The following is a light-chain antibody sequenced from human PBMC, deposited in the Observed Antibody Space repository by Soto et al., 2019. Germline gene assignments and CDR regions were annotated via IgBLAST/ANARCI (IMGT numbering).Light chain of an antibody. CDR1: QSITNH. CDR3: QHRGDWPPGAT. CDR2: DAS. Sequence: EIVLTQSPATLSLSPGDRATLSCRASQSITNHLAWYQQKPGQAPRLLIYDASNRATGIPARFSGSGSGTGFTLTISSLEPEDSAVYYCQHRGDWPPGATFGGGTKVEI. J-gene: IGKJ4*01. V-gene: IGKV3-11*01.